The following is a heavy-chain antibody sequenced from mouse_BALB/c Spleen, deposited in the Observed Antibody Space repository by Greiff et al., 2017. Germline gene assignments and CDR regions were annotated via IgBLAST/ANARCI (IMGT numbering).Heavy chain of an antibody. CDR1: GYTFTSYV. V-gene: IGHV1-14*01. Sequence: VQLKESGPELVKPGASVKMSCKASGYTFTSYVMHWVKQKPGQGLEWIGYINPYNDGTKYNEKFKGKATLTSDKSSSTAYMELSSLTSEDSAVYYCSRYYGYDHAWFAYWGQGTLVTVSA. CDR3: SRYYGYDHAWFAY. D-gene: IGHD2-2*01. CDR2: INPYNDGT. J-gene: IGHJ3*01.